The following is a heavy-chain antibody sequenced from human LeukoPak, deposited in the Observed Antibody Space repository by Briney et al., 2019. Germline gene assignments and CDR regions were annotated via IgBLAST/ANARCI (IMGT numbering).Heavy chain of an antibody. CDR2: MNQDGSGK. CDR1: GFTFSSYG. J-gene: IGHJ5*02. Sequence: GGSLRLSCAASGFTFSSYGMHWVRQAPGKGLEWVANMNQDGSGKYYVDSAKGRFAISRDNAKNSLYLQMNNLRAEDTAVYYCARDNDRKDDSWGQGTLVTVSS. CDR3: ARDNDRKDDS. D-gene: IGHD3-16*01. V-gene: IGHV3-7*01.